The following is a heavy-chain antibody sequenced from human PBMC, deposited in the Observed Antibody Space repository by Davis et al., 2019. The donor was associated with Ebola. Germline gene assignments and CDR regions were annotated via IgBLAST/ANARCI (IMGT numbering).Heavy chain of an antibody. Sequence: GESLKISCAASGFTFSSYAMSWVRQAPGKGLEWVSAISGSGGSTYYADSVKGRFTISRDNSKNTLYLQMNSLRAEDTALYYCAKDKSRGGLISYYYGMNVWGKGTTVTVSS. V-gene: IGHV3-23*01. CDR3: AKDKSRGGLISYYYGMNV. CDR2: ISGSGGST. J-gene: IGHJ6*04. CDR1: GFTFSSYA. D-gene: IGHD2/OR15-2a*01.